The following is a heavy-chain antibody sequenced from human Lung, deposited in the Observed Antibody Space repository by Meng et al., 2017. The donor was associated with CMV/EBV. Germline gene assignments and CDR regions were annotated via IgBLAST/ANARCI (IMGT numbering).Heavy chain of an antibody. CDR1: GFTFSSYS. Sequence: ESLKISCAASGFTFSSYSMNWVRQAPGKGLEWLSYISSSRTADYADSVKGRLTISRDNVNKSLYLQINSLRAEDTAVYYCARDYVGASGPDYWGQGTLVTVSS. V-gene: IGHV3-48*01. CDR2: ISSSRTA. D-gene: IGHD1-26*01. J-gene: IGHJ4*02. CDR3: ARDYVGASGPDY.